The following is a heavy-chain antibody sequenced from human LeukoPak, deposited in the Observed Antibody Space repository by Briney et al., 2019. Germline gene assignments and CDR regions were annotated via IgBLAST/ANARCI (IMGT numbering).Heavy chain of an antibody. V-gene: IGHV4-34*01. J-gene: IGHJ5*02. CDR1: GGSFSGHY. CDR3: AKNNWFDP. CDR2: INDSGST. Sequence: SEALSLTCAVSGGSFSGHYWSWIRQPPGEGLEWIGEINDSGSTKYNPSLKSRVTISADTSKNQFSLKLSSVTAADTAVYYCAKNNWFDPWGQGTLVTVSS.